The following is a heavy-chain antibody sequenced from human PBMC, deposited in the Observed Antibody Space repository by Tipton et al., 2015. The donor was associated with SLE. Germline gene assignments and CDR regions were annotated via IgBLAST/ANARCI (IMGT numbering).Heavy chain of an antibody. J-gene: IGHJ5*02. Sequence: TLSLTCTVSGASLRGYYWSWIRQPPGKGLEWIGYVYYSGSTKYNPSLKSRVTISADTSKNQFSLKVSSVTAADSAVYYCANDYGGSRGYDNCFDPWGQGILVTVSS. CDR1: GASLRGYY. D-gene: IGHD5-12*01. V-gene: IGHV4-59*01. CDR2: VYYSGST. CDR3: ANDYGGSRGYDNCFDP.